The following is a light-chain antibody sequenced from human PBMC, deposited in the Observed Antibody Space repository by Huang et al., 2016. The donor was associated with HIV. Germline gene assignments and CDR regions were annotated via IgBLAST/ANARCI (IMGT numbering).Light chain of an antibody. CDR1: QSISSW. J-gene: IGKJ4*01. CDR2: KAS. CDR3: QQYNSYSSLT. V-gene: IGKV1-5*03. Sequence: DIQMTQSPSTLSASVGDRVTITCRASQSISSWLAWYHQKPGKAPKLRIYKASSLESGVPSRCSGSGAGTEFTLTSSSLQPDDFATYYCQQYNSYSSLTFGGGTKVEIK.